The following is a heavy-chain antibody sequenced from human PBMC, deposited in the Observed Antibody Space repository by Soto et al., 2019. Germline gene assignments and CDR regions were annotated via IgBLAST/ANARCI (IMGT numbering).Heavy chain of an antibody. Sequence: SETLSLTCTVSGGSISSYYWSWIRQPPGKGLEWIGYIYYSGSTNYNPSLKSRVTISVDTSKNQFSLKLSSVTAADTAVYYCAREVTATVTLASYYYYMDFWGKGTTVTVSS. V-gene: IGHV4-59*01. CDR1: GGSISSYY. CDR3: AREVTATVTLASYYYYMDF. D-gene: IGHD4-4*01. J-gene: IGHJ6*03. CDR2: IYYSGST.